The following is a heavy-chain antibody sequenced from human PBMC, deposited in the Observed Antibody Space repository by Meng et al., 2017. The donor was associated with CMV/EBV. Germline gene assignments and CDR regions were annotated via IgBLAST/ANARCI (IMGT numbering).Heavy chain of an antibody. Sequence: FTFRSYAMSWVRQAPGKGLEWVSAISVSGGSTSYADSVKGRFTISRDNSKNTLYLQMNSLRAEDTAVYYCAKGYCSSTSCSPNWFDPWGQGTLVTVSS. D-gene: IGHD2-2*01. CDR1: FTFRSYA. CDR3: AKGYCSSTSCSPNWFDP. J-gene: IGHJ5*02. CDR2: ISVSGGST. V-gene: IGHV3-23*01.